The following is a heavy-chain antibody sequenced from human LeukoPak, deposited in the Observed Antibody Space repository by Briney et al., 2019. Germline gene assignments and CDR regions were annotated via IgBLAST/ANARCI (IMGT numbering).Heavy chain of an antibody. Sequence: GAALRLSCAASGFTFSSYSMSWVRQAPGKGAEWGPAISGSGGSTYYADSVKGRFTISRDNSKNTLYLQMNSLRAEDTAVYYCAKGSSGWYSLLDYWGQGTLVTVSS. D-gene: IGHD6-19*01. J-gene: IGHJ4*02. CDR2: ISGSGGST. CDR1: GFTFSSYS. V-gene: IGHV3-23*01. CDR3: AKGSSGWYSLLDY.